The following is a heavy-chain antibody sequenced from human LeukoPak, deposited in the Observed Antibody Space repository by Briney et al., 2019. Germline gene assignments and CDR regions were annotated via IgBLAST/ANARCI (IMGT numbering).Heavy chain of an antibody. CDR3: ARDMGYCSSSNCYTYYLDY. Sequence: PGGSLRLSCAASGFTFSSYEMNWVRQAPGKGLEWVSYISSSGSTIYYADSVKGRFTISRDNAKSSLYLQMNSLRGEDTAVYYCARDMGYCSSSNCYTYYLDYWGQGTLVTVSS. J-gene: IGHJ4*02. CDR1: GFTFSSYE. D-gene: IGHD2-2*01. CDR2: ISSSGSTI. V-gene: IGHV3-48*03.